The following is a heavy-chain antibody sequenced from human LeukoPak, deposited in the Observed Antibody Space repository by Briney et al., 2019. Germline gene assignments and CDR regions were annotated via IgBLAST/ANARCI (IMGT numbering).Heavy chain of an antibody. V-gene: IGHV1-2*02. D-gene: IGHD2-2*01. CDR2: INPNSGGT. CDR1: GYTFTGYY. J-gene: IGHJ4*02. Sequence: ASVKVSCKASGYTFTGYYMHWVRQAPGQGLGWMGWINPNSGGTNYAQKFQGRVTMTRDTSISTAYMELSRLRSDDTAVYYCARRGYCSSTSCYGGNKDYWGQGTLVTVSS. CDR3: ARRGYCSSTSCYGGNKDY.